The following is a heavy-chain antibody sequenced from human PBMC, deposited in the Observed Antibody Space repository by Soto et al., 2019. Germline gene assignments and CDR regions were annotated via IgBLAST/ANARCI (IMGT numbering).Heavy chain of an antibody. D-gene: IGHD6-19*01. V-gene: IGHV1-24*01. CDR2: FDPEDGET. CDR3: ATALPGIAVAGFSWFDP. CDR1: GYTLTELS. J-gene: IGHJ5*02. Sequence: ASVKVSCKVSGYTLTELSMHWVRQAPGKGLEWMGGFDPEDGETIYAQKFQGRVTMTEDTSTDTAYMELSSLRSEDTAVYYCATALPGIAVAGFSWFDPWGQGTLVTVSS.